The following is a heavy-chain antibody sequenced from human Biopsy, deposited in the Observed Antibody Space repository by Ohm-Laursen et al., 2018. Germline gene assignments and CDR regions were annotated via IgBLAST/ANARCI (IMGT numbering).Heavy chain of an antibody. V-gene: IGHV3-21*01. D-gene: IGHD2-15*01. Sequence: SLRLSCAAPGFDFRDYSMSWVRQAPGTGLEWVSSVTTTSSYIYYADSVKGQFTISRGNAKNSLYLQMNSLRAEDMAVYYCARTYPRPSRRLVVVAGDFDCWGQGARVTVSS. CDR3: ARTYPRPSRRLVVVAGDFDC. CDR1: GFDFRDYS. J-gene: IGHJ4*02. CDR2: VTTTSSYI.